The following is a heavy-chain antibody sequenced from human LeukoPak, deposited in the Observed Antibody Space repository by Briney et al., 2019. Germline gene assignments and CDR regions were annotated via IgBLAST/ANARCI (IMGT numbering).Heavy chain of an antibody. CDR1: GFTFSDYN. CDR3: AKSHHVTAIDY. J-gene: IGHJ4*02. V-gene: IGHV3-7*03. Sequence: GGSLRLSCAASGFTFSDYNMRWIRQAPGKGLEWVANIRQDGREKYYLDSVKGRFTISRDNAKNSLYLQMNSLRADDTAVYYCAKSHHVTAIDYWGQGTLVTVSS. CDR2: IRQDGREK. D-gene: IGHD2-21*02.